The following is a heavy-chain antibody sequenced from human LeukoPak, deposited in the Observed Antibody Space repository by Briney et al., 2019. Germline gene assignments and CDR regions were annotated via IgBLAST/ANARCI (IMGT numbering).Heavy chain of an antibody. CDR1: GITLSNYG. J-gene: IGHJ4*02. Sequence: GGSLRLSCAVSGITLSNYGMSWVRQAPGKGLEWVAGISDSGGRTNYADSVKGRFTISRDNPKNTLYLQMNSLRVEDTAVYFCAKRGVVIRVILVGFHKEAYYFDSWGQGAQVTVSS. CDR3: AKRGVVIRVILVGFHKEAYYFDS. CDR2: ISDSGGRT. V-gene: IGHV3-23*01. D-gene: IGHD3-22*01.